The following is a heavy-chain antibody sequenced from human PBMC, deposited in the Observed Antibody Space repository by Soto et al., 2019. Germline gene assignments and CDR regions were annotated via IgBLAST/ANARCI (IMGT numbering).Heavy chain of an antibody. D-gene: IGHD3-22*01. CDR2: ISYDGSNK. Sequence: QVQLVESGGGVVQPGRSLRLSCAASGFTFSSYAMHWVRQAPGKGLEWVAVISYDGSNKYYADSVKGRFTISRDNSKNTLYLQMNSLRAEDTAVYYCARDPTSGPRYYYDSSGFLDYWGQGTLVTVSS. CDR3: ARDPTSGPRYYYDSSGFLDY. V-gene: IGHV3-30-3*01. J-gene: IGHJ4*02. CDR1: GFTFSSYA.